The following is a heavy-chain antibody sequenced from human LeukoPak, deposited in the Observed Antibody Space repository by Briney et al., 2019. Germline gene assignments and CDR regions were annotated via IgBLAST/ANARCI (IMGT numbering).Heavy chain of an antibody. CDR1: GASISSRSYY. CDR3: ARDGYSGNDGL. D-gene: IGHD5-12*01. CDR2: IYASGST. V-gene: IGHV4-61*02. Sequence: PSETLSLTCSVSGASISSRSYYWSWIRQPAGKGLEWIGRIYASGSTNYNPSLKGRVTISVDTSKSQFSLKLSSVTAADTAVYYCARDGYSGNDGLWGQGTLVTVSS. J-gene: IGHJ4*02.